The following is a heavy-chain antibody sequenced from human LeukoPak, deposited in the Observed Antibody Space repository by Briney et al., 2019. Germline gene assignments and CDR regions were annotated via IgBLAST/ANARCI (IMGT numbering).Heavy chain of an antibody. J-gene: IGHJ3*01. CDR3: ARGPYLYSGSFSVL. Sequence: GGSLRLSCAAFGFTFSSYSMNWVRQAPGKGLEWVSYISSSSSYIYYADSVKGRFTISRDNAKNSLYLQMNSLRAEDTAVYYCARGPYLYSGSFSVLWGRGTMVTVSS. CDR2: ISSSSSYI. V-gene: IGHV3-21*05. CDR1: GFTFSSYS. D-gene: IGHD1-26*01.